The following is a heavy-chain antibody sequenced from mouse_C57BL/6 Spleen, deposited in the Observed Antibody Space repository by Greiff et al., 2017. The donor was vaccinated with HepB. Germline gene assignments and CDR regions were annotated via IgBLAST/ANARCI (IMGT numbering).Heavy chain of an antibody. V-gene: IGHV5-17*01. CDR2: ISSGSSTI. Sequence: EVQGVESGGGLVKPGGSLKLSCAASGFTFSDYGMHWVRQAPEKGLEWVAYISSGSSTIYYADTVKGRFTISRDNAKNTLFLQMTSLRSEDTAMYYCARQYYDYDGTWFAYWGQGTLVTVSA. CDR3: ARQYYDYDGTWFAY. CDR1: GFTFSDYG. D-gene: IGHD2-4*01. J-gene: IGHJ3*01.